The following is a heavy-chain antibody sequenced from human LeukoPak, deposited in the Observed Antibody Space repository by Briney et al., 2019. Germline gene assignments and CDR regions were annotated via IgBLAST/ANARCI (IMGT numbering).Heavy chain of an antibody. CDR3: ARAFKWYSSSSVRAFDI. Sequence: SETLSLTCTVSGGSISSGDYYWSWIRQPPGKGLEWIGYIYYSGSTYYNPSLKSRVTISVDTSKNQFSLKQTSVTAADTAVYYCARAFKWYSSSSVRAFDIWGQGTMVTVS. CDR2: IYYSGST. D-gene: IGHD6-6*01. CDR1: GGSISSGDYY. V-gene: IGHV4-30-4*08. J-gene: IGHJ3*02.